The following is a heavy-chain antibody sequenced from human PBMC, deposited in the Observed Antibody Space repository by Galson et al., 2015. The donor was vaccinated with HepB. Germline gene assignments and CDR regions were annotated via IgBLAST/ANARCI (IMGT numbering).Heavy chain of an antibody. J-gene: IGHJ4*02. CDR3: AGVRTLMSCSSTSCYVGY. D-gene: IGHD2-2*01. CDR1: GYTFTGYY. V-gene: IGHV1-2*02. Sequence: SVKVSCKASGYTFTGYYMHWVRQAPGQGLEWMGWINPNSGGTNYAQKFQGRVTMTRDTSISTAYMELSRLRSDDTAVYYCAGVRTLMSCSSTSCYVGYWGQGTLVTVSS. CDR2: INPNSGGT.